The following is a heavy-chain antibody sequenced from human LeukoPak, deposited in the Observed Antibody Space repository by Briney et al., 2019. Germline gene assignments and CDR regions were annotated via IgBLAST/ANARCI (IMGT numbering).Heavy chain of an antibody. CDR2: ISWDGGST. V-gene: IGHV3-43D*03. CDR1: GFTFDDYA. D-gene: IGHD2-15*01. J-gene: IGHJ6*03. Sequence: GGSLRLSCAASGFTFDDYAMHWVRQAPGKGLEWVSLISWDGGSTYYADSVKGQFTISRDNSKNSLYLQMNSLRAEDTALYYCARGGGRGRDHYMDVWGKGTTVTVSS. CDR3: ARGGGRGRDHYMDV.